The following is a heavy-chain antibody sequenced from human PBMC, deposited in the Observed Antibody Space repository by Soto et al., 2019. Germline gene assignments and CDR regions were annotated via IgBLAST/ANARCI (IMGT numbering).Heavy chain of an antibody. J-gene: IGHJ6*02. CDR2: IYYSGST. Sequence: SLTCTVSGGSISTYYWIWIRQPPGKGLEWIGEIYYSGSTNYNPSLKSRVTISVDTSKNHFSVKLSSVTAADTAVYYCARGPGTCVVRLLGHYYYGVDGCGQGTTVTVAS. CDR3: ARGPGTCVVRLLGHYYYGVDG. CDR1: GGSISTYY. V-gene: IGHV4-59*01. D-gene: IGHD2-2*01.